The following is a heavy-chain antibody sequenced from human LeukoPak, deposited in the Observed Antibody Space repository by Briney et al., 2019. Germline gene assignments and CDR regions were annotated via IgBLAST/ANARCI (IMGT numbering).Heavy chain of an antibody. CDR3: AREQEESFDY. CDR2: ISSTSSYI. CDR1: GFTFSSYS. Sequence: GGSLRLSCAASGFTFSSYSMNWVRHAPGKGLELVSSISSTSSYIYYADSVRGRFTISRDNAKNSLSLQMNSLGAEDTALYYCAREQEESFDYWGQGTLVTVSS. V-gene: IGHV3-21*01. D-gene: IGHD3-10*01. J-gene: IGHJ4*02.